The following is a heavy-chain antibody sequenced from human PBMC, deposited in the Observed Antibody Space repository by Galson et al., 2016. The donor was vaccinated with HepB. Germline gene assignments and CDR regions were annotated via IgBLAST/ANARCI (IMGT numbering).Heavy chain of an antibody. Sequence: PALVKPTQTLTLTCTLSGFSVPTSGMCVTWIRQPPGKALEWLALIDWDDVKYHSTFLKTRLTISRDTSKNQVVLTMTNMDPVDTATYYCAVITMVRGAAFDYWGQGTLVTVSS. CDR1: GFSVPTSGMC. J-gene: IGHJ4*02. V-gene: IGHV2-70*01. CDR3: AVITMVRGAAFDY. D-gene: IGHD3-10*01. CDR2: IDWDDVK.